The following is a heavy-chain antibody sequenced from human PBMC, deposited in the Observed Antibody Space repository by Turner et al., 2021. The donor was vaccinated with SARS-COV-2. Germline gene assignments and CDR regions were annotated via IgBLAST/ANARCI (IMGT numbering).Heavy chain of an antibody. Sequence: GTFSSYSISWVRQAPGQGLEWMGRIIPNLGSASYAQTFQGRVTITAETSTSTAYMELSSLTSEDTAVYYCARSGYCSSSSCYGYYYYMDVWGKGTTVTVSS. CDR1: GTFSSYS. V-gene: IGHV1-69*08. D-gene: IGHD2-2*01. J-gene: IGHJ6*03. CDR3: ARSGYCSSSSCYGYYYYMDV. CDR2: IIPNLGSA.